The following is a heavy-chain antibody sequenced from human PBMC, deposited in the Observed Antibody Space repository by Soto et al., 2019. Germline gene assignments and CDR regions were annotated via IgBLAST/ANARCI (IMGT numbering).Heavy chain of an antibody. Sequence: PXQTLSLACAISGDSVASNSAAWNWIRQSPSRGLEWLGRTYYRSKWYNDYAVSVKSRITINPDTSKNQFSLQLNSVTPEDTAVYYCARWDIVVVYGWFDPWGQGTLVTVSS. V-gene: IGHV6-1*01. D-gene: IGHD2-2*01. CDR3: ARWDIVVVYGWFDP. CDR2: TYYRSKWYN. CDR1: GDSVASNSAA. J-gene: IGHJ5*02.